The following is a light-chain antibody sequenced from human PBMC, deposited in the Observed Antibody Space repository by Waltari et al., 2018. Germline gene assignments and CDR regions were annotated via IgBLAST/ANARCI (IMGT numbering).Light chain of an antibody. CDR3: QHYVRLPAT. V-gene: IGKV3-20*01. CDR1: QRVGRT. Sequence: EIVLTHSPGTLSLSPGERATLSCRASQRVGRTLAWYQQKPGQAPRLLIYGASSRATDIPDRFSGSGSGTDFSLTINRLEPEDFAVYFCQHYVRLPATFGQGTKVEIK. J-gene: IGKJ1*01. CDR2: GAS.